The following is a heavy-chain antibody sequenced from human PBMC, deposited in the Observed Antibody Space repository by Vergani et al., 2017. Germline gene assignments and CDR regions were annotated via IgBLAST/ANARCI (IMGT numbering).Heavy chain of an antibody. CDR2: VYYTGST. CDR1: GAAIKDFY. V-gene: IGHV4-59*01. D-gene: IGHD1-7*01. J-gene: IGHJ5*01. Sequence: QVQLQESGPGLVKPSETLSLTCTVSGAAIKDFYWSWFRQPPGKGLEWIGYVYYTGSTTYNPSLKSRVTISVDTSNNQFSLRMTSLTAADTAIYYCGHIPPFNWNYGWVDFWGQGILVTVSS. CDR3: GHIPPFNWNYGWVDF.